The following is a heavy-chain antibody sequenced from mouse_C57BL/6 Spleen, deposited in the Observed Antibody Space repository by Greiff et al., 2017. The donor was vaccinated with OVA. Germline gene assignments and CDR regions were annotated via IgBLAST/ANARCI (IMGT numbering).Heavy chain of an antibody. J-gene: IGHJ3*01. CDR1: GYSITSGYY. V-gene: IGHV3-6*01. CDR2: ISYDGSN. CDR3: ARGGNDFAY. D-gene: IGHD2-2*01. Sequence: EVKLVESGPGLVKPSQSLSLTCSVTGYSITSGYYWNWIRQFPGNKLEWMGYISYDGSNNYNPSLKNRISITRDTSKNQFFLKLNSVTTEDTATYYCARGGNDFAYWGQGTLVTVSA.